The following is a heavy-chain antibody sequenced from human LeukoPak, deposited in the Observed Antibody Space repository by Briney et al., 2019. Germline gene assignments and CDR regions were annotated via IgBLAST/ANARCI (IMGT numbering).Heavy chain of an antibody. J-gene: IGHJ4*02. Sequence: PGGSLRLSCAVSGFTFSSYGMHWVRQAPGKGLEWVAFIRYDGSNKYYADSVKGRFTISRDNSKNTLYLQMNSLRAEDTAVYYCAKDHVGYYDSSGYYHLDYWGQGTPVTVSS. CDR1: GFTFSSYG. CDR2: IRYDGSNK. V-gene: IGHV3-30*02. CDR3: AKDHVGYYDSSGYYHLDY. D-gene: IGHD3-22*01.